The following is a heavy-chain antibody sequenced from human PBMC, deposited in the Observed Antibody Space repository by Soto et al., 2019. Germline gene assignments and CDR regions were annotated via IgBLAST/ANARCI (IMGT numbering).Heavy chain of an antibody. Sequence: GGSLRLSCAASGFTFSDHYMDWVRQAPGKGLEWVGRTRNKANSYTTEYAASVKGRFTISRDDSKNSLYLQMNSLKTEDTAVYYCARGCSTSCYHYDYWGQGTLVTVSS. D-gene: IGHD2-2*01. CDR1: GFTFSDHY. CDR2: TRNKANSYTT. J-gene: IGHJ4*02. V-gene: IGHV3-72*01. CDR3: ARGCSTSCYHYDY.